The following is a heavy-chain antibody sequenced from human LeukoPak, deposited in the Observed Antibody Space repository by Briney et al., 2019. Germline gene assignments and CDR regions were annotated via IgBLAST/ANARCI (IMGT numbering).Heavy chain of an antibody. D-gene: IGHD1-26*01. CDR1: GFTFSSFA. CDR3: AKDPPSGLHFDY. V-gene: IGHV3-23*01. J-gene: IGHJ4*02. Sequence: GGSLRLSCAASGFTFSSFAMSWVRQAPGKGLEWVSAISDSGGTTYYADSVKGRFTISRDNSKNTLYLQMSSLKAEDTAVYYCAKDPPSGLHFDYWGQGTLVTVSS. CDR2: ISDSGGTT.